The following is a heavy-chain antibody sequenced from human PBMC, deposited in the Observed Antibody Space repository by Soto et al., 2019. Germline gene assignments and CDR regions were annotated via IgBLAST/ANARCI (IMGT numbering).Heavy chain of an antibody. CDR3: ARSQDRGSSTYYGMDV. V-gene: IGHV1-18*04. CDR2: ISAYNGNT. CDR1: GYTFTSYG. D-gene: IGHD6-13*01. J-gene: IGHJ6*02. Sequence: QVQLVQSGAEVKKPGASVKVSCKASGYTFTSYGISWVRQAPGQGLEWMGWISAYNGNTNYAQKLQGRVTMTTDTATSTAYMELRSLRSDDTAVYYCARSQDRGSSTYYGMDVWGQGTTVTVSS.